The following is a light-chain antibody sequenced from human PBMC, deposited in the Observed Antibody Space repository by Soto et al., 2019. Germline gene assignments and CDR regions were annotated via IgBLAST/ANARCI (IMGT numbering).Light chain of an antibody. J-gene: IGKJ1*01. CDR3: IQDFISPLT. CDR1: QGIRGD. CDR2: ATS. Sequence: IQMTQSRSSLAASLGDRVAITCRASQGIRGDLGWYQQKPGKDPKVLISATSTLQSGVPSRFSGRGSGTNFTLTISSLQPEDFATYYCIQDFISPLTVGQGTKVYIK. V-gene: IGKV1-6*01.